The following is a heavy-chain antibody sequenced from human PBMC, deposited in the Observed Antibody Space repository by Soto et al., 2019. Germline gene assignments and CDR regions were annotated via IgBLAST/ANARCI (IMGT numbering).Heavy chain of an antibody. D-gene: IGHD1-7*01. V-gene: IGHV1-69*13. CDR1: GGTFSSYA. J-gene: IGHJ6*02. CDR2: IIPIFGTA. Sequence: SVEVSCKASGGTFSSYAISWVRQAPGQGLEWMGGIIPIFGTANYAQKFQGRVTITADESTSTAYMELSSLRSEDTAVYYCARLRGTGTTRRGMDVWGQGTTVTVSS. CDR3: ARLRGTGTTRRGMDV.